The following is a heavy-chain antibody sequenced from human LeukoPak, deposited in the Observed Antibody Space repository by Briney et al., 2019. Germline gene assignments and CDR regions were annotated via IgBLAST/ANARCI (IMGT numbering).Heavy chain of an antibody. CDR1: GGSVSSSSYY. Sequence: SETLSLTCTVSGGSVSSSSYYWGWIRQPPGKGLEWIGSIYYSGSTYYNPSLKSRVTISVDTSKNQFSLTLSSVTAADTAVYYCASFGVLMVNAKPDFHYMDVWGKGTTVTVSS. D-gene: IGHD2-8*01. CDR2: IYYSGST. J-gene: IGHJ6*03. V-gene: IGHV4-39*01. CDR3: ASFGVLMVNAKPDFHYMDV.